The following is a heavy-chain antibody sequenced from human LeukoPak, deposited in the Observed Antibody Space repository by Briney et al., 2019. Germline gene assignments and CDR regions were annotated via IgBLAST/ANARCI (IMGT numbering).Heavy chain of an antibody. D-gene: IGHD3-22*01. CDR1: GFTFSSYA. V-gene: IGHV3-23*01. CDR2: ISGSGGST. Sequence: GGSLRLSCAASGFTFSSYAMSWVRQAPGKGLEWVSAISGSGGSTYYAGSVKGRFTISRDNSKNTLYLQMSSLRAEDTAVYYCAKDPLNYYDSSGYYPGEAFDIWGQGTMVTVSS. CDR3: AKDPLNYYDSSGYYPGEAFDI. J-gene: IGHJ3*02.